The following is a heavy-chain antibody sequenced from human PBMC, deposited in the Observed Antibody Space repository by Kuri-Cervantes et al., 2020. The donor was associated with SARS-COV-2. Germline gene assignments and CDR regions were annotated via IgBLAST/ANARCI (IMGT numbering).Heavy chain of an antibody. CDR2: INPDGSYT. CDR1: GFTFSGHW. CDR3: ARDNCSGGSCYSPRSDDRVYFDY. J-gene: IGHJ4*02. V-gene: IGHV3-74*01. D-gene: IGHD2-15*01. Sequence: GESLKISCAASGFTFSGHWIHWVRQAPGKGLVWVSRINPDGSYTNNADSVKGRFTISRDNAKNSLYLQMNSLRAEDTAVYYCARDNCSGGSCYSPRSDDRVYFDYWGQGTLVTVSS.